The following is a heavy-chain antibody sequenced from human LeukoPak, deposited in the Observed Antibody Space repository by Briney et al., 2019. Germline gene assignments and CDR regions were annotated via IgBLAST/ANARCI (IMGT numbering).Heavy chain of an antibody. V-gene: IGHV3-23*01. J-gene: IGHJ4*02. CDR2: ISGSGGNT. CDR1: GFTFSSYE. CDR3: ARIRLGELSLYLPSYFFDY. Sequence: GGSLRLSCAASGFTFSSYEMNWVRQAPGKGLEWVSAISGSGGNTYYADSVKGRFTISRDNSRNTLYLQMNSLRAEDTAVYYCARIRLGELSLYLPSYFFDYWGQGTLVTVSS. D-gene: IGHD3-16*02.